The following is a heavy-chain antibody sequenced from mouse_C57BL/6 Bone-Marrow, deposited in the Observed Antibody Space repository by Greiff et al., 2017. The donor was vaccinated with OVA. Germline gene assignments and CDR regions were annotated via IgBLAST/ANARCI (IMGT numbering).Heavy chain of an antibody. Sequence: EVQLQQSGPELVKPGASVKIPCKASGYTFTDYNMDWVKQSHGKSLEWIGDINPNNGGTIYNQKFKGKGTLTVDKSSSTAYMELRSLTSEDTAVYYCARSGYDYDYFDYWGQGTTLTVSS. CDR2: INPNNGGT. V-gene: IGHV1-18*01. D-gene: IGHD2-4*01. J-gene: IGHJ2*01. CDR1: GYTFTDYN. CDR3: ARSGYDYDYFDY.